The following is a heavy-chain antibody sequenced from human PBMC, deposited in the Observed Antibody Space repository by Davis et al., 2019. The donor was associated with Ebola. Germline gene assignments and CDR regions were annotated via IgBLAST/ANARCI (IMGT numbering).Heavy chain of an antibody. CDR3: AREFYAGDPYYYDSSGYYE. J-gene: IGHJ4*02. V-gene: IGHV4-61*08. Sequence: PSETLSLTCTVAGGSVSRDVYSWNWLRPSPGKGLEWIGFVYNRETTNYNPSLNSRVSISIDTSKNQISLNLSSVTAADTAVYYCAREFYAGDPYYYDSSGYYEWGQGTQVTVSS. CDR1: GGSVSRDVYS. CDR2: VYNRETT. D-gene: IGHD3-22*01.